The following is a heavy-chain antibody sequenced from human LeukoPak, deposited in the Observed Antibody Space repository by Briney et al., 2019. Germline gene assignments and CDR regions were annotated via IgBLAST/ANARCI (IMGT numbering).Heavy chain of an antibody. Sequence: KPSETLSLTCAVYGGSFSGYYWSWIRQPPGKGLEWIGEINHSGSTNYNPSLKSRVTISVDTSKNQFSLKLSSVTAADTAVYYCARRAYSSGWYWFDPWGQGTLVTVSS. D-gene: IGHD6-19*01. CDR2: INHSGST. V-gene: IGHV4-34*01. CDR1: GGSFSGYY. J-gene: IGHJ5*02. CDR3: ARRAYSSGWYWFDP.